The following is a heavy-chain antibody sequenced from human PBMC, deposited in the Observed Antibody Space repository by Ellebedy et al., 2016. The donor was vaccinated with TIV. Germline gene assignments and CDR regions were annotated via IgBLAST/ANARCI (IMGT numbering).Heavy chain of an antibody. CDR3: ATLGIKTVEGDDFWSGYSQPFDY. Sequence: AASVKVSCKVSGYTLTELSMHWVRQAPGKGLEWMGGFDPEDGETIYAQKFQGRVTMTENTSTDTAYMELSSLRSEDTAVYYCATLGIKTVEGDDFWSGYSQPFDYWGQGTLVTVSS. V-gene: IGHV1-24*01. J-gene: IGHJ4*02. CDR1: GYTLTELS. D-gene: IGHD3-3*01. CDR2: FDPEDGET.